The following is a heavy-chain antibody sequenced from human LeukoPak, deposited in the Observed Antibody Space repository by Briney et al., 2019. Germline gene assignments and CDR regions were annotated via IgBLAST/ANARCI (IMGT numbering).Heavy chain of an antibody. V-gene: IGHV4-59*01. J-gene: IGHJ4*02. D-gene: IGHD2-21*01. CDR2: IYYSGGT. CDR3: ARDGGAYCGGDCYSGFDY. CDR1: GGSISSYY. Sequence: SETLSLTCTVSGGSISSYYWSWIRQPPGKGLEWIGYIYYSGGTNYNPSLKSRVTISVDTSKNQFSLKLSSVTAADTAVYYCARDGGAYCGGDCYSGFDYWGQGTLVTVSS.